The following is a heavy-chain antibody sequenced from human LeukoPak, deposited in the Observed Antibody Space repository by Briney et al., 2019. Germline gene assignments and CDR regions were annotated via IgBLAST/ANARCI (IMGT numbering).Heavy chain of an antibody. CDR2: IHSIGST. CDR3: ASIAYYYDSSGYYSGWYFQH. CDR1: GGSISSGSFF. Sequence: SETLSLTCTLSGGSISSGSFFWDWIRQPPGKGLEWLGSIHSIGSTYYNQSLKSRLTMSVDTSKNQFSLKLSSVTAADTAVYYCASIAYYYDSSGYYSGWYFQHWGQGTLVTVSS. D-gene: IGHD3-22*01. J-gene: IGHJ1*01. V-gene: IGHV4-39*07.